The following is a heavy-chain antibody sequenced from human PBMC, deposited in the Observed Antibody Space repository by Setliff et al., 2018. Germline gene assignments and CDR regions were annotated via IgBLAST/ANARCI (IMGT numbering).Heavy chain of an antibody. V-gene: IGHV3-21*01. CDR1: GFTFSTFA. J-gene: IGHJ5*02. CDR3: ARGNFYYFGRTGRGPNWFDP. Sequence: GGSLRLSCAASGFTFSTFAMNWVRQALGKGLEWVSSISHSNTYIYYADSVKGRFTISRDNATNSLYLQMNSLRAEDTAVYYCARGNFYYFGRTGRGPNWFDPWGQGTLVTVSS. D-gene: IGHD3-22*01. CDR2: ISHSNTYI.